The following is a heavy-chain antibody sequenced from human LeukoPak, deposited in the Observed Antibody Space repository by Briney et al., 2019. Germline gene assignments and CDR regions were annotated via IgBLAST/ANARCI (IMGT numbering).Heavy chain of an antibody. V-gene: IGHV3-21*01. Sequence: GGSLRLSCAASGFTFSSYSMNWVRQAPGKGLEWVSSISSSSSYIYYADSVKGRFTISRDNAKNSLYLQMNSLRAEDTAVYYCARDGSGSQEFDYWGQGTLVTVSS. D-gene: IGHD1-26*01. CDR1: GFTFSSYS. J-gene: IGHJ4*02. CDR2: ISSSSSYI. CDR3: ARDGSGSQEFDY.